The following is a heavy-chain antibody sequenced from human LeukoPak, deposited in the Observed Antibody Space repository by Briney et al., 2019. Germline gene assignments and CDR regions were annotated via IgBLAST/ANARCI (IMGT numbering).Heavy chain of an antibody. CDR3: AAAGPLGYCSSTSCPDDAFDI. J-gene: IGHJ3*02. CDR1: GYSFTSYW. V-gene: IGHV5-51*01. CDR2: IYPGDSDT. D-gene: IGHD2-2*01. Sequence: GESLEVSCKGSGYSFTSYWIGWVRQMPGKGLEWMGIIYPGDSDTRYSPSFQGQVTISADKSISTAYLQWSSLKASDTAMYYCAAAGPLGYCSSTSCPDDAFDIWGQGTMVTVSS.